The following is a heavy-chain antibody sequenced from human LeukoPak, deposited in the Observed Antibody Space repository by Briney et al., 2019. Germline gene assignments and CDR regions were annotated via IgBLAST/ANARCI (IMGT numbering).Heavy chain of an antibody. J-gene: IGHJ6*02. Sequence: ASVKVSCKASGYTFTDYYINWVRQAPGHGLEWMGWVNPNSGDTNYAQKFQGRVTMTRDTSSSTAYMELSRLRSDDTAVYYCSRDLGYCSGTTCFNFYYYAMDVWGQGTTVTVSS. CDR2: VNPNSGDT. CDR1: GYTFTDYY. D-gene: IGHD2-2*03. V-gene: IGHV1-2*02. CDR3: SRDLGYCSGTTCFNFYYYAMDV.